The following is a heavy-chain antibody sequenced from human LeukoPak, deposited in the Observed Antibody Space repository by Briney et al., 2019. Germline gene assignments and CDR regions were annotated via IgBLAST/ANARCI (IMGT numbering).Heavy chain of an antibody. J-gene: IGHJ4*02. CDR3: VRDLGGRSGH. D-gene: IGHD1-26*01. V-gene: IGHV3-74*01. Sequence: GGSLRLSCAASGFTFSSYGMHWVRQAPGKGLVWVSRINEDGSTTNYADSVKGRSTIFRDNAKNTLYLQMNSLRAEDTAVYYCVRDLGGRSGHWGQGTLVTVSS. CDR2: INEDGSTT. CDR1: GFTFSSYG.